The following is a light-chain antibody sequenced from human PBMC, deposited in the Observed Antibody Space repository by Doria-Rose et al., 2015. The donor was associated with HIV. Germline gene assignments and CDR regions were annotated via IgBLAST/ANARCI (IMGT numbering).Light chain of an antibody. V-gene: IGKV3-20*01. Sequence: IVLTQSPGTLSLSPGERATLSCRASQRFSSTYLACYQQNPGQAPSLIIYDGSTRATGIPDRFSASGSGTDFTLTINRLEPEDFALYYCHQYGTSWTFGQGTKVEI. CDR1: QRFSSTY. CDR2: DGS. J-gene: IGKJ1*01. CDR3: HQYGTSWT.